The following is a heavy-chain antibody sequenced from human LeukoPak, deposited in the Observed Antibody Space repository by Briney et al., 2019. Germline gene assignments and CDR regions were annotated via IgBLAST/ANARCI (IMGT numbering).Heavy chain of an antibody. J-gene: IGHJ4*02. CDR2: IWYDGGNK. Sequence: GGSLRLSCAASGFTFSSYGMHWVRQAPGKGLEWVADIWYDGGNKKYADSVKGRFTIPRDNSKNTLYLQMNSLRAEDTAVYYCARENYSSDWDYWGQGTLVTVSS. CDR1: GFTFSSYG. CDR3: ARENYSSDWDY. D-gene: IGHD6-25*01. V-gene: IGHV3-33*01.